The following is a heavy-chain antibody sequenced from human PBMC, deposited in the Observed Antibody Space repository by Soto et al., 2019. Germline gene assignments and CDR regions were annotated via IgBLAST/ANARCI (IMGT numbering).Heavy chain of an antibody. CDR2: INPNSGGT. CDR1: GYTFTGYY. J-gene: IGHJ4*02. CDR3: ARDNGSGSSSTFDY. Sequence: ASVNVSCNASGYTFTGYYMHWVRQAPGQGLEWMGWINPNSGGTNYAQKFQGWVTMTRDTSISTAYMELSRLRSDDTAVYYCARDNGSGSSSTFDYWGQGTMVTVSS. V-gene: IGHV1-2*04. D-gene: IGHD1-26*01.